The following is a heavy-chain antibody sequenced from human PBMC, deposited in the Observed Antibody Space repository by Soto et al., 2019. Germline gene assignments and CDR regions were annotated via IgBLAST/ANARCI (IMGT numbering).Heavy chain of an antibody. D-gene: IGHD6-6*01. J-gene: IGHJ4*02. CDR3: VRGRSSSDY. CDR1: GFTFSRYS. CDR2: INQDGSEK. V-gene: IGHV3-7*01. Sequence: EVQLVESGGGLVQPGGSLRLSCAASGFTFSRYSMSWVRQAPGKGLEWVASINQDGSEKDYVDSVRGRFTISRDNATTSLYLQMNSLRAEDTAVYYCVRGRSSSDYWGQGTLVTVSS.